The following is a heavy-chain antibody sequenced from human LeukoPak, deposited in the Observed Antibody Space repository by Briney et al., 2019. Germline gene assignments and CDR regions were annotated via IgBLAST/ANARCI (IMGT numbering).Heavy chain of an antibody. Sequence: GGSLRLSCAASGFTFSNYAMSWVRQAPGKGLEWVSGITARADSTYYADSVKGPVTISRDNSKNTLFLQLNSLRAEDAAVYYCAKTYMWSIDAFHIWGQGTMVTVSS. CDR2: ITARADST. CDR1: GFTFSNYA. CDR3: AKTYMWSIDAFHI. V-gene: IGHV3-23*01. J-gene: IGHJ3*02. D-gene: IGHD2-8*02.